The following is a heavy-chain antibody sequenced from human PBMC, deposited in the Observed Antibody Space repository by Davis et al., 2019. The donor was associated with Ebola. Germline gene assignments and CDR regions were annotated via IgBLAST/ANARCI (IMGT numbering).Heavy chain of an antibody. CDR2: IWYDESNS. Sequence: GESLKISCAASGFTVSSNYMSWVRQAPGKGLEWVATIWYDESNSYYADSVKGRFTISRDDSKNTLYLRMNSLRAEDTAVYYCARDSDYGYYHGMDVWGQGTTVTVSS. V-gene: IGHV3-33*08. CDR3: ARDSDYGYYHGMDV. D-gene: IGHD4-17*01. CDR1: GFTVSSNY. J-gene: IGHJ6*02.